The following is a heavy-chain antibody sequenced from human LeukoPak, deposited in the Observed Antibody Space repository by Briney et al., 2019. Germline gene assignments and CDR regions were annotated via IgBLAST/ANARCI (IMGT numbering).Heavy chain of an antibody. V-gene: IGHV3-7*01. Sequence: GGSLRLSCAASGFTFSSYWMSWVRQAPGKGLEWVANIKQGGSEKYYVDSVKGRFTISRDNAKSSVYLQMNSPRVEDTAVYYCARAPDTARFDPWGQGTLVTVSS. CDR1: GFTFSSYW. J-gene: IGHJ5*02. CDR3: ARAPDTARFDP. D-gene: IGHD5-18*01. CDR2: IKQGGSEK.